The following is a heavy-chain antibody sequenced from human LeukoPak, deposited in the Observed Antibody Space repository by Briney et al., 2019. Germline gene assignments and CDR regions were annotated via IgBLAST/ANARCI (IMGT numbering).Heavy chain of an antibody. V-gene: IGHV4-59*08. Sequence: SETLSLTCSVSGGSITTYYWTWLRQPPGKGLEWIGYINYSGSTSHNPSLNSRVTMSLDTSKNQFSLKLNSVTAADTAIYWESLSFIDYWGQGTLVTVSS. CDR3: SLSFIDY. CDR1: GGSITTYY. CDR2: INYSGST. J-gene: IGHJ4*02. D-gene: IGHD1-26*01.